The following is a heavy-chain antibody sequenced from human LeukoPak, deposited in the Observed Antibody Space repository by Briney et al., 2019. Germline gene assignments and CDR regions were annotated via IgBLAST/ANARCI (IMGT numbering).Heavy chain of an antibody. CDR1: GGSISSGGYY. Sequence: SQTLSLTCTVSGGSISSGGYYWSWIRQHPGKGLEWIGYIYYSGSTYYNPSLKSRVTISVDTSKNQFSLKLSSVTAADTAVCYCARVRVRGIYYYYGMDVWGQGTTVTVSS. CDR2: IYYSGST. J-gene: IGHJ6*02. CDR3: ARVRVRGIYYYYGMDV. D-gene: IGHD3-10*01. V-gene: IGHV4-31*03.